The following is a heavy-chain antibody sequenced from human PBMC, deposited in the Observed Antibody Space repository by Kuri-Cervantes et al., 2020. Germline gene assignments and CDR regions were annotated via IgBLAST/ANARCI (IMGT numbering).Heavy chain of an antibody. CDR1: GGTFSSYA. CDR3: AKGPTYGDYGPTVGFFDY. V-gene: IGHV1-8*02. D-gene: IGHD4-17*01. J-gene: IGHJ4*02. CDR2: MNPNSGNT. Sequence: ASVKVSCKASGGTFSSYAISWVRQAPGQGLEWMGWMNPNSGNTGYAQKFQGRVTMTRNTSISTAYMELSSLRAEDTAVYYCAKGPTYGDYGPTVGFFDYWGQGTLVTVSS.